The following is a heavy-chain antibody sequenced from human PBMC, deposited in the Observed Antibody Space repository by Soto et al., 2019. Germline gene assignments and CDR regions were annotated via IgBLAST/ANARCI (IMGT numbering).Heavy chain of an antibody. Sequence: EVQLLESGGGLVQPGGSLRLSCVASEFTFSNYAMNWVRQAPGEGPEWVSLISSSGGSTYYADSVKGRFSISRDNSKNTSYLQMNSLRAEETAIDYCAKDRQGRGATTGDDAFDIWGQGTMVTVSS. CDR3: AKDRQGRGATTGDDAFDI. D-gene: IGHD1-1*01. CDR1: EFTFSNYA. J-gene: IGHJ3*02. V-gene: IGHV3-23*01. CDR2: ISSSGGST.